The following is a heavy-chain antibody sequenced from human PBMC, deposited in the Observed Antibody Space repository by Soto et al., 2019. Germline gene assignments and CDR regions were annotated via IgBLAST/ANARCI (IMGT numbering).Heavy chain of an antibody. J-gene: IGHJ4*02. CDR2: ISYDGSNK. Sequence: PGGSLRLSCAASGFTFSSYAMHWVRQAPGKGLEWVAVISYDGSNKYYADSVKGRFTISRDNSKNTLYLQMNSLRAEDTAVYYCASDFDSSGYYPALFYYCGQGSLVTGSA. D-gene: IGHD3-22*01. V-gene: IGHV3-30-3*01. CDR3: ASDFDSSGYYPALFYY. CDR1: GFTFSSYA.